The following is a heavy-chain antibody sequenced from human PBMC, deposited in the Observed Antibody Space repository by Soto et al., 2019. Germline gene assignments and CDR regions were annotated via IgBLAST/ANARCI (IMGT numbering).Heavy chain of an antibody. CDR1: GGSISSSNW. J-gene: IGHJ4*02. Sequence: PSETLSLTCAVSGGSISSSNWWSWVRQPPGKGLEWIGEIYHSGSTNYNPSLKSRVTISVDTSISTAYMELSRLKSDDTAVYYCARGWYSSGLPDYWGQGTLVTVSS. CDR2: IYHSGST. D-gene: IGHD6-19*01. V-gene: IGHV4-4*02. CDR3: ARGWYSSGLPDY.